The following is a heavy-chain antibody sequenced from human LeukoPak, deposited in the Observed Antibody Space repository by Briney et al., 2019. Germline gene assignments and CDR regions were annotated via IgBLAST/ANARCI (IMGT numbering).Heavy chain of an antibody. D-gene: IGHD2-8*02. CDR3: AHSYWAPTKFDY. V-gene: IGHV2-5*01. CDR2: IYWTDER. Sequence: KKSGPTLVKPTQTLTLTCTFSDFSLNTRGVGVGWIRHPPGKALEWLALIYWTDERRYSPSLKSRLTIPKDTSKNQVVLTMTNMDPVDTATYYCAHSYWAPTKFDYWGQGTLVTVSS. J-gene: IGHJ4*02. CDR1: DFSLNTRGVG.